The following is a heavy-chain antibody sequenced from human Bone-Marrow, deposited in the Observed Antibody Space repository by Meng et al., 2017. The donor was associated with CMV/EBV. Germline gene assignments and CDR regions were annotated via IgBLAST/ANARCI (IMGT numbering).Heavy chain of an antibody. CDR2: FNPNSGGT. V-gene: IGHV1-2*02. CDR3: ARAPRGSYYSTTKLSNWFDP. Sequence: ASVKVSCKASGYTFTGYYMHWVRQAPGQGLEWMGWFNPNSGGTNYAQKFQGKVTMTRDTYISTAYKELIRLRSDDTAVYYCARAPRGSYYSTTKLSNWFDPWGQGTLVTVSS. CDR1: GYTFTGYY. D-gene: IGHD1-26*01. J-gene: IGHJ5*02.